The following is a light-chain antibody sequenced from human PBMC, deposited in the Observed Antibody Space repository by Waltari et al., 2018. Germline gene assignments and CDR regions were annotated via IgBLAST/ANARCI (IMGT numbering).Light chain of an antibody. CDR2: GGS. J-gene: IGKJ1*01. CDR1: QSLLHINGNTY. CDR3: LQTMAFPRT. Sequence: DIVMTQTPLSLPITPGEPAPVSCGSSQSLLHINGNTYLHWYLQKPGQSPQLLLYGGSKRASGVPDRFSGSGSGTHFTLNISKVEADDVGVYYCLQTMAFPRTFGQGTKVEIK. V-gene: IGKV2-40*01.